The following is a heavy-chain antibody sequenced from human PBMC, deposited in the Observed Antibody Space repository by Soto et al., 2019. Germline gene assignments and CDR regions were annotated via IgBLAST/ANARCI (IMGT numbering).Heavy chain of an antibody. J-gene: IGHJ3*02. Sequence: GSLRLSCAASEFTFSTYSMNWVRQAPGKGLEWVSYISSSSTIYYADSVQGRFTISRDNAKSSRYLQMNSLRAEDTAVYYCARFRRVFGELAFDIWGQGTMVTVSS. D-gene: IGHD2-21*01. CDR3: ARFRRVFGELAFDI. V-gene: IGHV3-48*01. CDR1: EFTFSTYS. CDR2: ISSSSTI.